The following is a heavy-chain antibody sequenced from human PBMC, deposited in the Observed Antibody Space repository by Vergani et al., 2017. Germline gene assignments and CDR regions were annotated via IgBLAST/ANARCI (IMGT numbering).Heavy chain of an antibody. CDR1: GFSLSTSGMC. CDR2: IDWADDK. V-gene: IGHV2-70*17. Sequence: QVTLRESGPALVKATETLTLTCSVSGFSLSTSGMCVSWIRQPPGKALEWLGRIDWADDKFYNTSLKTMLTFSKDTSKSQVVLTMTNMEPLDTATYYCARIHNYYQNAVHLAFDKWCRGIRVTVSS. D-gene: IGHD3-10*01. J-gene: IGHJ4*02. CDR3: ARIHNYYQNAVHLAFDK.